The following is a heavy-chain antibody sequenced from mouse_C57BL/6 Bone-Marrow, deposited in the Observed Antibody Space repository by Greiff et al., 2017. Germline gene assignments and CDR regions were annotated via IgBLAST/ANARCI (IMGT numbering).Heavy chain of an antibody. CDR1: GYTFTDYY. D-gene: IGHD1-1*01. Sequence: EVQLQQSGPELVKPGASVKISCKASGYTFTDYYMNWVKQSHGKSLEWIGDINPNNGGTSYNQKFKGKATWTVDKSSSTAYMELRSLTSEDSAVYYCAREGDYYGSFDYWGQGTTLTVSS. J-gene: IGHJ2*01. V-gene: IGHV1-26*01. CDR2: INPNNGGT. CDR3: AREGDYYGSFDY.